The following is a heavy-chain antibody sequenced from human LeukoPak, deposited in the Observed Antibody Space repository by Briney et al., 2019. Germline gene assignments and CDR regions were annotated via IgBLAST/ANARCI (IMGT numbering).Heavy chain of an antibody. V-gene: IGHV1-8*02. Sequence: ASVKVSCKASGYTFTSYDINWVRQATGQGLEWMGWMNPNSGNTGYAQKFQGRVTMTRNTSISTAYMELSSLRSEDTAVYYCAREGGSVTTLSYYYYYMDVWGKGTTVTISS. J-gene: IGHJ6*03. CDR2: MNPNSGNT. D-gene: IGHD4-17*01. CDR3: AREGGSVTTLSYYYYYMDV. CDR1: GYTFTSYD.